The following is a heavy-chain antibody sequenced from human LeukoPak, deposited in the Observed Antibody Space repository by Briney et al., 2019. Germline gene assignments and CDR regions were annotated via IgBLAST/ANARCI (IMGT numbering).Heavy chain of an antibody. D-gene: IGHD6-19*01. CDR2: IQNTGGT. CDR1: SASISSYY. V-gene: IGHV4-59*01. CDR3: VKHGSGWSFDY. J-gene: IGHJ4*02. Sequence: SETLSLTCTVSSASISSYYWGWIRQSPGKGLEGIGYIQNTGGTNYNPSLKSRVSISKDTSKNQFSLQVRSVTAADTAVYYCVKHGSGWSFDYWGQGTLFTVSS.